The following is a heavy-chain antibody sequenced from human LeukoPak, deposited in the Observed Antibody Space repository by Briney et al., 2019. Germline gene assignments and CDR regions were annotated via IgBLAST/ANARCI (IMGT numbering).Heavy chain of an antibody. D-gene: IGHD2-2*01. J-gene: IGHJ4*02. CDR2: IIPILGIA. V-gene: IGHV1-69*02. CDR3: ARPYCSSTSCSVSLGY. Sequence: SVKVSCKASGGTFSSYTISWVRQAPGQGLEWMGRIIPILGIANYAHKFQGRVTITADKSTSTAYMELSSMRAEDTAVYYCARPYCSSTSCSVSLGYWGQGTLVTVSS. CDR1: GGTFSSYT.